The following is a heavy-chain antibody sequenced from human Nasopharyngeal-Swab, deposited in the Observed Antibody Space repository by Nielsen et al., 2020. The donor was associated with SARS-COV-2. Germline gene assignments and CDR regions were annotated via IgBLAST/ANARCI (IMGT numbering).Heavy chain of an antibody. D-gene: IGHD6-13*01. Sequence: ASVKVSCKVSGYTLTELSMHWVRQAPGKGLEWVGWISAYNGNTNYAQKLQGRVTMTTDTSTSTAYMELRSLRSDDTAVYYCARGGSSWYGVDYWGQGTLVTVSS. CDR2: ISAYNGNT. J-gene: IGHJ4*02. CDR1: GYTLTELS. V-gene: IGHV1-18*01. CDR3: ARGGSSWYGVDY.